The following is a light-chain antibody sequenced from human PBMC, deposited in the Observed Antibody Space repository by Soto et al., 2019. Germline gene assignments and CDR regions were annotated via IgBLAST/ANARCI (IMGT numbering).Light chain of an antibody. CDR1: QSISIC. V-gene: IGKV3-11*01. CDR2: DAS. J-gene: IGKJ5*01. CDR3: QQRSNSPPWIT. Sequence: EAVLTQSPATLSLAPGERCKLSFSPTQSISICLAWYQQKPGPAPRLLIYDASNWSTGIPAKFSASGSGTDFALTISSREPEDSAVSYCQQRSNSPPWITFGQGTRLEIK.